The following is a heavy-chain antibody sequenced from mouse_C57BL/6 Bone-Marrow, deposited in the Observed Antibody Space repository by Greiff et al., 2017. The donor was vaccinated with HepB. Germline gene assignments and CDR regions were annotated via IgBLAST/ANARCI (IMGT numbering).Heavy chain of an antibody. D-gene: IGHD1-1*01. Sequence: VQLQQPGAELVKPGASVKLSCKASGYTFTSYWMHWVKQRPGQGLEWIGMIHPNSGSTNYKEKFKSKATLTVDKSSSTAYMQLSSLTSEDSAVYYCARPGSRGFAYWGQGTLVTGSA. CDR1: GYTFTSYW. CDR2: IHPNSGST. CDR3: ARPGSRGFAY. V-gene: IGHV1-64*01. J-gene: IGHJ3*01.